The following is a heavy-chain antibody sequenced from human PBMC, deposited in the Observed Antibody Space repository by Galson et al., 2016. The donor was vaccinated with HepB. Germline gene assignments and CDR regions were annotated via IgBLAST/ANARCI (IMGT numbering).Heavy chain of an antibody. CDR1: GFTLGEYA. Sequence: SLRLSCAASGFTLGEYAMHWVRQVPGKGLEWVSGISWNSGTTRYADSVKGRFTISRDNAKNTLYLQMNSLRAEDTALYCCAKDTNGKLAGWFDPWGQGTLVIVSS. J-gene: IGHJ5*02. CDR2: ISWNSGTT. V-gene: IGHV3-9*01. CDR3: AKDTNGKLAGWFDP. D-gene: IGHD2-15*01.